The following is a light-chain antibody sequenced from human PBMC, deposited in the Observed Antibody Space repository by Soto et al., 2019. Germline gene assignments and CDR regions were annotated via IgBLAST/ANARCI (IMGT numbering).Light chain of an antibody. V-gene: IGKV1-9*01. J-gene: IGKJ4*01. Sequence: IQLTQSPSSLSASVGDRVTITCRASQGISSYLAWYQQKPGKAPKLLIYAASTLQSGVPSRFRGSGSGTDFTLTISSLQHEDFATYYCQQLNSYPLTFGGGTKVDIK. CDR2: AAS. CDR1: QGISSY. CDR3: QQLNSYPLT.